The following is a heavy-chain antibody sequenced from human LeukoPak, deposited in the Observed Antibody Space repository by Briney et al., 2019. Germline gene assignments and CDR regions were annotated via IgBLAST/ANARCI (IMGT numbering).Heavy chain of an antibody. CDR1: GGSINTYY. J-gene: IGHJ6*02. Sequence: SETLSLTCAVSGGSINTYYWSWIRQPPGKGLEWIGNIFYSGSTNYNPSLKSRVTISVDTSKNQFSLKLTSVTAADTAVYYCARGGAALVRGSPGGMDVWGQGTTVAVSS. CDR3: ARGGAALVRGSPGGMDV. CDR2: IFYSGST. D-gene: IGHD3-10*01. V-gene: IGHV4-59*08.